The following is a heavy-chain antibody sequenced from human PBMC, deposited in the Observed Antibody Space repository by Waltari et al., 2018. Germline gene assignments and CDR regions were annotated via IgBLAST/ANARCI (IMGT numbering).Heavy chain of an antibody. V-gene: IGHV1-2*06. CDR3: ATKVIAAAGTFDP. J-gene: IGHJ5*02. D-gene: IGHD6-13*01. CDR2: INPNSGGT. Sequence: QVQLVQSGAEVKKPGASVKVSCKASGYTFTGYYMHWVRQALGQGLEWMGRINPNSGGTNYAQKFQGRVTMTRDTSISTAYMELSRLRSDDTAVYYCATKVIAAAGTFDPWGQGTLVTVSS. CDR1: GYTFTGYY.